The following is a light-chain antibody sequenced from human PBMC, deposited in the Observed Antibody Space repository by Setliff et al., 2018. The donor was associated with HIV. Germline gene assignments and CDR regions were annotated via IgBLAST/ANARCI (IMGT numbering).Light chain of an antibody. CDR1: SSDIGSYDS. CDR2: DVT. Sequence: QSALPQPASVSGSPGQSITISCTGSSSDIGSYDSISWYQQLPGKAPEVVIFDVTSRPSGVSVRFSGSKSCNTASLTISGLQAEDEGDYYCSSSTASAPYVFGTGTKVTVL. V-gene: IGLV2-14*01. CDR3: SSSTASAPYV. J-gene: IGLJ1*01.